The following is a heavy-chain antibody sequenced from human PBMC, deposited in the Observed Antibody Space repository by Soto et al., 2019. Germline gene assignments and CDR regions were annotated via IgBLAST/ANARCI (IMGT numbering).Heavy chain of an antibody. D-gene: IGHD3-3*01. J-gene: IGHJ3*02. CDR2: MFSTGTA. CDR3: TRDSNYGFWSDYDRAFDI. V-gene: IGHV3-53*01. Sequence: RLSCAASGFTVSTNYMSWVRRAPGKGLEWVSVMFSTGTAYYTESVVGRFIVSRDNSKNTLYLQMNSLRAEDTAIYYCTRDSNYGFWSDYDRAFDIWGQGXVVTV. CDR1: GFTVSTNY.